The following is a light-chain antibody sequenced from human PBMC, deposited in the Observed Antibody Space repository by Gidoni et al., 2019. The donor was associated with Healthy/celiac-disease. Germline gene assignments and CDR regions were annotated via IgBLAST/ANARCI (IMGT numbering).Light chain of an antibody. J-gene: IGKJ1*01. CDR1: QGISNY. Sequence: DIQMTQSPSSLSASVGDRVTITCRASQGISNYLAWYQQKPGKVPKLLIYAASTLQSGVPSRFSGSGSGTDFTLTISSLQPEDVATYYCQKYNSASRTFXQXTKVXIK. CDR3: QKYNSASRT. CDR2: AAS. V-gene: IGKV1-27*01.